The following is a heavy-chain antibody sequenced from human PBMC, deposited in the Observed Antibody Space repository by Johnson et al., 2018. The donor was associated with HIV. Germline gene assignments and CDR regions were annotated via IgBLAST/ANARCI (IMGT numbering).Heavy chain of an antibody. J-gene: IGHJ3*02. Sequence: QVQLVESGGGVVQPGGSLRLSCVASGFTFSSYGMHWVRQAPGKGLEWVAVIWYDGSKKYYADSVQGRFTISRDNSKNTLLLQMNSLRAEDTAVYYCAKCIWGSSLIDAFDIWGQGTRVTVSS. D-gene: IGHD6-13*01. V-gene: IGHV3-33*06. CDR1: GFTFSSYG. CDR2: IWYDGSKK. CDR3: AKCIWGSSLIDAFDI.